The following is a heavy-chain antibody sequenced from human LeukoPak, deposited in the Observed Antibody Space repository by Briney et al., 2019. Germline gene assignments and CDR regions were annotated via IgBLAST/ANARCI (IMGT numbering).Heavy chain of an antibody. J-gene: IGHJ2*01. CDR3: AKDRTTVSYLYFDL. CDR2: VSIGGTNA. Sequence: GGSLRLSCAASGFTFSSYAMSWVRQAPGKGLEWVSAVSIGGTNAYYADSGKGRSTISRDNPKNTLYLQMNSLRVEDTAVYYCAKDRTTVSYLYFDLWGRGTLVTVSS. V-gene: IGHV3-23*01. D-gene: IGHD4-17*01. CDR1: GFTFSSYA.